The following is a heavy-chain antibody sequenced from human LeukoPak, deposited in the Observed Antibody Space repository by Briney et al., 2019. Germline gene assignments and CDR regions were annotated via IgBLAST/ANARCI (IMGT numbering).Heavy chain of an antibody. CDR2: FYSSGST. Sequence: SETLSLTCTVSGGSMSDYYWSWIRQPAGKGLEWIGRFYSSGSTNYNPSLKSRVTISVDTSKNQFSLKLSSVTAADTAVYYCARLGGDSLYYYYYYMDVWGKGTTVTVSS. CDR1: GGSMSDYY. J-gene: IGHJ6*03. CDR3: ARLGGDSLYYYYYYMDV. V-gene: IGHV4-4*07. D-gene: IGHD4-17*01.